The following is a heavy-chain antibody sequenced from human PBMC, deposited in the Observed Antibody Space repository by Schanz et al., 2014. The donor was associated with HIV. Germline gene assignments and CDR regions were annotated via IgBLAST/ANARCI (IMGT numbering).Heavy chain of an antibody. V-gene: IGHV3-33*01. CDR2: IWFDGRNK. Sequence: QVQLVESGGGVVQPGRSLRLSCAASGFTFSSYGMHWVRQAPGKGLEWVAVIWFDGRNKYYGDSVKGRFMISRDNSNNTLYLQMNSLRAEDTAVYFCTRGRFLERGGMDVWGQGPRSPSR. CDR1: GFTFSSYG. D-gene: IGHD3-3*01. J-gene: IGHJ6*02. CDR3: TRGRFLERGGMDV.